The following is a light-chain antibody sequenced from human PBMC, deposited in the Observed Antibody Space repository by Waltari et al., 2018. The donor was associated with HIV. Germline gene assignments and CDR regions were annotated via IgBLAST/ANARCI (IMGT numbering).Light chain of an antibody. Sequence: QSALTQSSYVSGSPGQSITTSCTGSSSDVGSYNLVSWNQLHPGKAPNPMIYEVDHRPSAVFIRCSGSKAGDTSFLTVTGVQAEGEAAYYCCAYAGSRTHWVFGGGTKLTVL. CDR3: CAYAGSRTHWV. J-gene: IGLJ3*02. V-gene: IGLV2-23*02. CDR2: EVD. CDR1: SSDVGSYNL.